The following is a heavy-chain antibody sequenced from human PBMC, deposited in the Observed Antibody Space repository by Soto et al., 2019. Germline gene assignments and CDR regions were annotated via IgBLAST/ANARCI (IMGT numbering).Heavy chain of an antibody. Sequence: ASVKVSCKASGYTFTSYGISWVRQAPGQGLEWMGWISAYNGNTNYAQKLQGRVTMTTDTSTSTAYMELRSLRSDDTAVYYCAREGYCSGGSCYRHPSDYWGQGTLVTVSS. D-gene: IGHD2-15*01. CDR1: GYTFTSYG. V-gene: IGHV1-18*01. CDR2: ISAYNGNT. CDR3: AREGYCSGGSCYRHPSDY. J-gene: IGHJ4*02.